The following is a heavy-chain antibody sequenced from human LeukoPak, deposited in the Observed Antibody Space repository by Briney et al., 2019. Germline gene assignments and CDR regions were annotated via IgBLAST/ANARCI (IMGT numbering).Heavy chain of an antibody. D-gene: IGHD6-13*01. CDR2: IYSGGNT. CDR1: GGSISSYF. CDR3: ARAVGLSAAAGLCDY. J-gene: IGHJ4*02. Sequence: PSETLSLTCTVSGGSISSYFWSWIRQPPGRRLEWIGYIYSGGNTNYSPSLRSRVTFSVDTSKNQFSLKLRSVTAADTAVYYCARAVGLSAAAGLCDYWGQGTLVTVSS. V-gene: IGHV4-4*09.